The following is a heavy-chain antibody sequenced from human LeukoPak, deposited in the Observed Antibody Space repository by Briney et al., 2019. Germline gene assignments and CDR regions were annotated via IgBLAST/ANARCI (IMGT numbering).Heavy chain of an antibody. CDR3: ARGARYCTNGVCYHYYYYYGMDV. CDR1: GGSIISSDYH. D-gene: IGHD2-8*01. V-gene: IGHV4-39*07. Sequence: PSETLSLTCTVSGGSIISSDYHWGWVRQPPGKGLEWIGTISYSGNTNYNPSLKSRVTISVDTSKNQFSLKLSSVTAADTAVYYCARGARYCTNGVCYHYYYYYGMDVWGQGTTVTVSS. CDR2: ISYSGNT. J-gene: IGHJ6*02.